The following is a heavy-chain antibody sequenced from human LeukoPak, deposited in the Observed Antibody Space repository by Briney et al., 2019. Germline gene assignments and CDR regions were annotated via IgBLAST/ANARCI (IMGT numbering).Heavy chain of an antibody. D-gene: IGHD6-19*01. J-gene: IGHJ6*03. Sequence: ASVKVSCKASGYTFTSYDINWVRQATGQGLEWMGWMNPNSGNTNYAQKLQGRVTMTTDTSTSTAYMELRSLRSDDTAVYYCARSSPAVAGTESMDVWGKGTTITVSS. CDR3: ARSSPAVAGTESMDV. V-gene: IGHV1-18*01. CDR1: GYTFTSYD. CDR2: MNPNSGNT.